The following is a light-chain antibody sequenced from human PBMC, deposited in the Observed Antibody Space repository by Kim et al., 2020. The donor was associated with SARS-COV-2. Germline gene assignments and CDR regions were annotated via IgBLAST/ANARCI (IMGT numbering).Light chain of an antibody. Sequence: SYELTQPPSVSVAPGKTARISCGGNSIGPKSVHWYQRKPGQAPVLVIYYDTDRPFGIPERFSGSNSGNTATLTITRVEAGDEADYFCQLWGSGNDHPVFGGGTQLTVL. CDR3: QLWGSGNDHPV. V-gene: IGLV3-21*04. J-gene: IGLJ3*02. CDR2: YDT. CDR1: SIGPKS.